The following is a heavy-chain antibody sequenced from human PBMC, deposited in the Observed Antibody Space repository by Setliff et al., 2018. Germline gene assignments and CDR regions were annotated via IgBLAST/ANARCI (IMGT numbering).Heavy chain of an antibody. J-gene: IGHJ3*02. CDR1: GGSISSSSYY. Sequence: PSETLSLTCTVSGGSISSSSYYWGWIRQPPGKGLEWIGSIYYSGSTYYNPSLKSRVTISVETSKNQFSLKLSSVTAADTAVYYCSRVGVLWFGELLGAFDIWGQGTMVTVSS. V-gene: IGHV4-39*07. CDR2: IYYSGST. D-gene: IGHD3-10*01. CDR3: SRVGVLWFGELLGAFDI.